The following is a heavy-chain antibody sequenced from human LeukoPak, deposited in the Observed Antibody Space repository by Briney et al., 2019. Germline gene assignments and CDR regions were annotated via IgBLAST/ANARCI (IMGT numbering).Heavy chain of an antibody. D-gene: IGHD3-10*01. CDR3: AKTRGSGPFDY. V-gene: IGHV3-23*01. CDR2: ISGSGGST. J-gene: IGHJ4*02. CDR1: RFTFSSYS. Sequence: PGGSLRLSCAASRFTFSSYSMSWVRQAPGKGLEWVSAISGSGGSTYYADSVKGRFTISRDNSKNTLYLQMNNLRAEDTAVYYCAKTRGSGPFDYWGQGTLVTVSS.